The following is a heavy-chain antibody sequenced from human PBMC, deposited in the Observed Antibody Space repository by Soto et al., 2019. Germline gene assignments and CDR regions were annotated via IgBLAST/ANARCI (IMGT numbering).Heavy chain of an antibody. Sequence: SRRLDRSASVFTFSSYVMVWVRQAPGKGLEHVSLISNNGESTYYADSVKGRFTITRDNSKSILFLQMTSLRTEDTAVYYCVKTMRFGQCAPSDYRGQ. CDR2: ISNNGEST. CDR3: VKTMRFGQCAPSDY. D-gene: IGHD3-10*01. J-gene: IGHJ4*02. V-gene: IGHV3-64D*08. CDR1: VFTFSSYV.